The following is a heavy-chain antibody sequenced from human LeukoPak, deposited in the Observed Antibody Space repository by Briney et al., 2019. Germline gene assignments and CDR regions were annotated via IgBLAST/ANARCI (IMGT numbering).Heavy chain of an antibody. CDR3: ARGVEYFDWLSHAGYYFDY. V-gene: IGHV4-61*02. Sequence: PSETLSLTCTVSGGSISSGSYYWSWIRQPAGKGLEWIGRIYTSGSTNYNPSLKSRVTISVDTSKNQFSLKLSSVTAADTAVYYCARGVEYFDWLSHAGYYFDYWGQGTLVTVSS. CDR1: GGSISSGSYY. D-gene: IGHD3-9*01. J-gene: IGHJ4*02. CDR2: IYTSGST.